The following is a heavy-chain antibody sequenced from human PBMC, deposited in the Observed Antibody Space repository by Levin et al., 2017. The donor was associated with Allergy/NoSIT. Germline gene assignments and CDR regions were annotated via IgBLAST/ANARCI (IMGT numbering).Heavy chain of an antibody. CDR3: ARDRSLAT. Sequence: GASVKVSCAASGFTFSSYWMSWVRQAPGKGLEWVANIKQDGSEKHYVDSVKGRFTISRDNTKNSLDLQMISLRAEDTAVYYCARDRSLATWGQGTLVIVSS. CDR2: IKQDGSEK. CDR1: GFTFSSYW. J-gene: IGHJ5*02. V-gene: IGHV3-7*01.